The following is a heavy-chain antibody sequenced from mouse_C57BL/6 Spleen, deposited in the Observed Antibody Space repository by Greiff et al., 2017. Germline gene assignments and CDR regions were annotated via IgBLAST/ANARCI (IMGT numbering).Heavy chain of an antibody. V-gene: IGHV5-9-1*02. CDR3: TRDSAYYGSSYGYFDV. CDR2: ISSGGDYI. J-gene: IGHJ1*03. CDR1: GFTFSSYA. D-gene: IGHD1-1*01. Sequence: EVKLVESGEGLVKPGGSLKLSCAASGFTFSSYAMSWVRQTPEKRLGWVAYISSGGDYIYYADTVKGRFTISRDNARNTLYLQMSSLKSEDTAMDYCTRDSAYYGSSYGYFDVWGTGTTVTVSS.